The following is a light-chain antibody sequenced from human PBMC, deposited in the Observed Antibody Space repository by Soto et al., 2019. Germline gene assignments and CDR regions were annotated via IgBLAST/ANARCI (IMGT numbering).Light chain of an antibody. CDR2: GAS. V-gene: IGKV3-20*01. CDR1: QSVSSSF. CDR3: HLYGSSFI. J-gene: IGKJ3*01. Sequence: EIVLTQSPGTLSLSPGERAPLSCRASQSVSSSFLAWYQQKPGQAPRLLIYGASSRATGIPDKFSGGGSGTDFTLTISRLEHEDFAVYYCHLYGSSFIVGHGTKVDIK.